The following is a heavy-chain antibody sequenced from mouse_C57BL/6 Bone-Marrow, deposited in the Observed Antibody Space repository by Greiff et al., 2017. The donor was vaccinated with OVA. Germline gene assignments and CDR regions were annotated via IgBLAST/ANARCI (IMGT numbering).Heavy chain of an antibody. Sequence: EVHLVESGGGLVKPGGSLKLSCAASGFTFSDYGMHWVRQAPEKGLEWVAYISSGSSTIYYADTVKGRFTISRDNAKNTLFLKMTSLRSEDTAMYYCAREGGLDYWGQGTTLTVSS. V-gene: IGHV5-17*01. J-gene: IGHJ2*01. CDR3: AREGGLDY. CDR2: ISSGSSTI. CDR1: GFTFSDYG.